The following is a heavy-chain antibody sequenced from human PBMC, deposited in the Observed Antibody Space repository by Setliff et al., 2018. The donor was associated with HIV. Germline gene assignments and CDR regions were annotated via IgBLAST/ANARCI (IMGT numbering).Heavy chain of an antibody. D-gene: IGHD6-13*01. Sequence: GGSLRLSCAASGLNVTRCDMHWVRQAPGKGLHWLAVSWFDGNNRRYAASVKCRFTASRDNCKNTLYLHLYSLTAEDTAVYYYAGAAAGGAEYFQRWGPGTLVTVSS. J-gene: IGHJ1*01. CDR1: GLNVTRCD. V-gene: IGHV3-33*04. CDR3: AGAAAGGAEYFQR. CDR2: SWFDGNNR.